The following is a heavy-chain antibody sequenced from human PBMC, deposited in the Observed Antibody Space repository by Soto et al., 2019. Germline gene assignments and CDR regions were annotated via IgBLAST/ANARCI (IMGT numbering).Heavy chain of an antibody. CDR3: ARVVGDWGQATGLDY. Sequence: ASVKVCCKASGDTFTSYGISWVRQAPGQGLEWMGWIRAYNVNTNYAQKIPGRVTMTTETSTTTAYMELRSLRSDDTAVYYCARVVGDWGQATGLDYSRQGTLVT. J-gene: IGHJ4*02. D-gene: IGHD1-26*01. V-gene: IGHV1-18*04. CDR1: GDTFTSYG. CDR2: IRAYNVNT.